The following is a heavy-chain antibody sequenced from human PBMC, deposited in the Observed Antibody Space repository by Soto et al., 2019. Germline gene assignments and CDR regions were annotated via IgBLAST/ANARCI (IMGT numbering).Heavy chain of an antibody. J-gene: IGHJ5*02. D-gene: IGHD3-16*01. CDR3: AKDGGYSPFDP. V-gene: IGHV3-30*18. CDR2: ISYDGSNK. Sequence: QVQLVESGGGVVQPGRSLRLSCAASGFTFSSYGMHWVRQAPGKGLEWVAVISYDGSNKYYADSVKGRFTISRDNSKNTLYLQMNSLRAEDTAVYYCAKDGGYSPFDPWGQGTLVTVSS. CDR1: GFTFSSYG.